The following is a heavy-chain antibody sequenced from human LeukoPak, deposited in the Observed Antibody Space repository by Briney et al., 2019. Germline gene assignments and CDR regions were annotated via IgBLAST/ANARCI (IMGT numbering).Heavy chain of an antibody. V-gene: IGHV4-59*12. D-gene: IGHD1-26*01. Sequence: PSETLSLTCTVSGGSISSYYWSWIRQPPGKGLEWIGYIYYSGSTNYNPSLKSRVTMSVDTSKNQFSLKLSSVTAADTAVYYCARDRSGGIDYWGQGTLVTVSS. CDR2: IYYSGST. CDR1: GGSISSYY. J-gene: IGHJ4*02. CDR3: ARDRSGGIDY.